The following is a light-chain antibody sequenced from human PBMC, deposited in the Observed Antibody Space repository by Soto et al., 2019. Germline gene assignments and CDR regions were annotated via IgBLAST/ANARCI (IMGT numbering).Light chain of an antibody. V-gene: IGLV2-14*01. CDR2: EVN. Sequence: QSALTQPASVSGSPGQSITISCTGTFSDVGRYNSVSWYQQRPGKAPKLMIFEVNNRPSGVSNRFSGSKSGNTASLAISGLETEDEADYYCCSYTATSTNVIGTGRKVTVL. J-gene: IGLJ1*01. CDR1: FSDVGRYNS. CDR3: CSYTATSTNV.